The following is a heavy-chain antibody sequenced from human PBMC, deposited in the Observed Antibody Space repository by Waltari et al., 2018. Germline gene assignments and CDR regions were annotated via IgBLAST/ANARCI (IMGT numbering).Heavy chain of an antibody. CDR2: IKKDASTK. CDR1: GFTFSSYA. J-gene: IGHJ4*02. CDR3: ARHGDFCFDY. V-gene: IGHV3-7*01. D-gene: IGHD4-17*01. Sequence: EVSLLESGGGLVQPGGSLRLSCAASGFTFSSYAMSWVRQTPGKGLEWVANIKKDASTKYYVDSVKGRFTISRDNAKNSLYLEMNSLTAEDTAVYYCARHGDFCFDYWGQGILVTVSS.